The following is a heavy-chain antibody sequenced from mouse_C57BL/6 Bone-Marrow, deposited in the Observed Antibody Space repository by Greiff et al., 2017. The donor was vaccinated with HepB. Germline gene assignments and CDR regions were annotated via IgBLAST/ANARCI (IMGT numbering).Heavy chain of an antibody. J-gene: IGHJ3*01. V-gene: IGHV1-55*01. D-gene: IGHD1-1*01. Sequence: QVQLKQPGAELVKPGASVKMSCKASGYTFTSYWITWVKQRPGQGLEWIGDIYPGSGSTNYNEKFKSKATLTVDTSSSTAYMQRSSLTSEDSAVYYCARDATVVATSPFAYWGQGTLVTVSA. CDR2: IYPGSGST. CDR1: GYTFTSYW. CDR3: ARDATVVATSPFAY.